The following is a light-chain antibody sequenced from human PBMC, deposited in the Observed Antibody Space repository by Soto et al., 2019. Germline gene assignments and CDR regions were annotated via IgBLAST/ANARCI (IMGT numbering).Light chain of an antibody. CDR1: EIITNY. Sequence: DIQMTQSPSSVSASVGDTVTITCRASEIITNYLNWYQKTPGKAPKLLIFRASSLDSGVPSRFSGSGYGTEFTLTISSLQPDDFVSYYCHQSFSDPHSFGQGTKVDIK. J-gene: IGKJ2*01. CDR3: HQSFSDPHS. V-gene: IGKV1-39*01. CDR2: RAS.